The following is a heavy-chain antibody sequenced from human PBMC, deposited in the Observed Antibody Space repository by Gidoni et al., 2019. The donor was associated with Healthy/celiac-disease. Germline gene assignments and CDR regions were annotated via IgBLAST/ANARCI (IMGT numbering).Heavy chain of an antibody. CDR2: ISSSGSTI. Sequence: EVQLVESGGGLVQPGGSLRLSCAASGFTFSSYEMNWVRQAPGKGLELVSYISSSGSTIYYADSVKGRFTISGDNAKNSLYLQMNSLRAEDTAVYYCAREQVTIFGVVIMGYYYYGMDVWGQGTTVTVSS. J-gene: IGHJ6*02. CDR1: GFTFSSYE. V-gene: IGHV3-48*03. D-gene: IGHD3-3*01. CDR3: AREQVTIFGVVIMGYYYYGMDV.